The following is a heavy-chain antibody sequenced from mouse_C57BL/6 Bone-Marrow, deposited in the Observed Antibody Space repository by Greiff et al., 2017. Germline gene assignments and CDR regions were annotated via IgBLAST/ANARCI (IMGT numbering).Heavy chain of an antibody. V-gene: IGHV7-3*01. CDR1: GFTFTDYY. D-gene: IGHD1-1*01. CDR3: ARNYYGSSLFAY. Sequence: EVKLVESGGGLVQPGGSLSLSCAASGFTFTDYYMSWVRQPPGKALEWLGFIRNKANGYTTEYSASVKGRFTISRDNSQSILYLQMNALRAEDSATYYCARNYYGSSLFAYWGQGTLVNVSA. J-gene: IGHJ3*01. CDR2: IRNKANGYTT.